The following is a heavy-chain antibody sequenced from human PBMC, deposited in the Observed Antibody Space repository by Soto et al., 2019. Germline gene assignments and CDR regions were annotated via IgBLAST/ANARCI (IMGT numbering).Heavy chain of an antibody. CDR1: GGSFSGYY. CDR3: ARVKGGSGINRNDAFDI. CDR2: INHSGST. J-gene: IGHJ3*02. Sequence: SETLSLTCAVYGGSFSGYYWSWIRQPPGKGLEWIGEINHSGSTNYNPSLKSRVTISVDTSKNQFSLKLSSVTAADTAVYYCARVKGGSGINRNDAFDIWGQGTMVTVSS. V-gene: IGHV4-34*01. D-gene: IGHD3-10*01.